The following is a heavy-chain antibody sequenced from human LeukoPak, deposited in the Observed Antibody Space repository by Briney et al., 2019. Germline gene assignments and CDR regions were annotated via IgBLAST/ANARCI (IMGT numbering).Heavy chain of an antibody. CDR3: ARDRCSSTSCYFGWFDP. D-gene: IGHD2-2*01. CDR1: GFTFSSYA. V-gene: IGHV3-30-3*01. Sequence: GGSLRLSCAASGFTFSSYAMHWVRQAPGKGLEWVAVISYDGSNKYYADSVKGRFTISRDNSKNALYLQMNSLRAEDTAVYYCARDRCSSTSCYFGWFDPWGQGTLVTVSS. J-gene: IGHJ5*02. CDR2: ISYDGSNK.